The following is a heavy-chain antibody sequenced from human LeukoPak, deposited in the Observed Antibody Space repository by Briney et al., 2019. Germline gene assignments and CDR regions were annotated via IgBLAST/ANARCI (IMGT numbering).Heavy chain of an antibody. CDR3: AKPRGPTMVRGVIRAFDI. CDR2: ISGSGGST. V-gene: IGHV3-23*01. J-gene: IGHJ3*02. CDR1: GFTFSSYA. Sequence: GGSLRLSCAASGFTFSSYAMSWVRQAPGKGLEWVSAISGSGGSTYYADSVKGWFTISRDNSKNTLYLQMNSLRAEDTAVYYCAKPRGPTMVRGVIRAFDIWGQGTMVTVSS. D-gene: IGHD3-10*01.